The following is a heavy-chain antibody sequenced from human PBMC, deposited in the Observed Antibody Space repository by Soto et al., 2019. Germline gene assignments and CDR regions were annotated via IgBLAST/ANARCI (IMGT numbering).Heavy chain of an antibody. CDR3: ARGKGDYYDSSGYWSSGNFDY. CDR2: IYHSGST. V-gene: IGHV4-30-2*01. J-gene: IGHJ4*02. Sequence: SETLSLTCAVSCGSISSGGYSWSWIRQPPGKGLEWIGYIYHSGSTYYNPSLKSRVTISVDRSKNQFSLKLSSVTAADTAVYYCARGKGDYYDSSGYWSSGNFDYWGQGTQVTVSS. D-gene: IGHD3-22*01. CDR1: CGSISSGGYS.